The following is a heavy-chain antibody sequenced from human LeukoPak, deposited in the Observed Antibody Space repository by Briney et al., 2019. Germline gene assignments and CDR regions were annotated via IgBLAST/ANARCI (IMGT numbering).Heavy chain of an antibody. Sequence: PEGSLRLSCAAPGFTFSVAWMSWVRQAPGKGLEWVGHIKSKTDGGTTDYAAPVKGRFTISRDDSQNTLYLQMNSLETEDTGVYYCTTDRCSSGNCYYYYYYYMDVWGKGTTVTVSS. D-gene: IGHD2-15*01. CDR2: IKSKTDGGTT. CDR3: TTDRCSSGNCYYYYYYYMDV. J-gene: IGHJ6*03. CDR1: GFTFSVAW. V-gene: IGHV3-15*01.